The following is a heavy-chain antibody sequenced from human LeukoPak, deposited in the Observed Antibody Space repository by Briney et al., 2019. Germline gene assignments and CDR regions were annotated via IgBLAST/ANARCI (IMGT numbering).Heavy chain of an antibody. J-gene: IGHJ4*02. CDR2: IRSDGSNR. CDR1: GFTFSIYG. CDR3: AKDYCGGGNCYLI. D-gene: IGHD2-15*01. V-gene: IGHV3-30*02. Sequence: GGSLRLSCAASGFTFSIYGFHWVRQAPGKGMEWVAFIRSDGSNRYFADSVNGRFNISRDNSKNTVYLQMNSLRAEDTAVYYCAKDYCGGGNCYLIWGQGTLVTVSS.